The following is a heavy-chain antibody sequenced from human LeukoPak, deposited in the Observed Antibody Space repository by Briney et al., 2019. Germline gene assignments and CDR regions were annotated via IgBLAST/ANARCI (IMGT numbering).Heavy chain of an antibody. CDR1: GGSISSYY. Sequence: SETLSLTCTVSGGSISSYYWSWIRQPPGKGLEWIGYIYYSGSTNYNPSLKSRVTISVDTSKNQFSLKLSSVTAADTAVYYCARGNWNYPSHIDYWGQGTLVTVSS. D-gene: IGHD1-7*01. J-gene: IGHJ4*02. CDR3: ARGNWNYPSHIDY. V-gene: IGHV4-59*01. CDR2: IYYSGST.